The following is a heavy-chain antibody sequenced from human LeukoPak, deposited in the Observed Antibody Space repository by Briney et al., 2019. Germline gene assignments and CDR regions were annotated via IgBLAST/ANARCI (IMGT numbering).Heavy chain of an antibody. V-gene: IGHV3-23*01. D-gene: IGHD5-12*01. CDR1: GFSFNNYA. CDR3: AKGAYDYVEMGYFDY. Sequence: GGSLRLSCAASGFSFNNYAMSWVRQAPGKGLEWVSVIIASSGDTYYADSVKGRFTISRDNSKNTLYLHMNSLRAEDTALYYCAKGAYDYVEMGYFDYWGQVTLVTVSS. CDR2: IIASSGDT. J-gene: IGHJ4*02.